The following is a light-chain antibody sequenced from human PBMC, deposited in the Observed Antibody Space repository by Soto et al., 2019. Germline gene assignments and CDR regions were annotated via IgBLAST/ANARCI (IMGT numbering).Light chain of an antibody. V-gene: IGKV1-5*03. J-gene: IGKJ3*01. CDR3: QHYKSYPFT. CDR1: QSIGNY. CDR2: KAS. Sequence: DIQMTQSPSTLSASVGDRVTITCRASQSIGNYLAWYQQQSGKAPKLLIYKASSLQSGVPSRFSGSGSGTEFTLTISSLQPDDFATYYCQHYKSYPFTFGPGTQLDIK.